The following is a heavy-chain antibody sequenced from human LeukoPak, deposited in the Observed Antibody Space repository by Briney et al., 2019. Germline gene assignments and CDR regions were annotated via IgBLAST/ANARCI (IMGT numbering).Heavy chain of an antibody. Sequence: GGSLRLSCAASGFTFNGSAMHWVRQAPGKGLEWVALISYDGKNKYYVDSVKGRLTISRDNSKNTVFLEMNSLRVEDTAVYFCARDGLYQDSDGFDSESFDYWGQGTLVTVSS. J-gene: IGHJ4*02. V-gene: IGHV3-30*04. CDR3: ARDGLYQDSDGFDSESFDY. CDR2: ISYDGKNK. D-gene: IGHD2-2*01. CDR1: GFTFNGSA.